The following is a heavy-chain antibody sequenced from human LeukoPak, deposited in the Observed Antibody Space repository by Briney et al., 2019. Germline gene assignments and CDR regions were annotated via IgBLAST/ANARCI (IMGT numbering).Heavy chain of an antibody. CDR1: GCSISSSSYY. D-gene: IGHD1-7*01. Sequence: SETQSLTCTVSGCSISSSSYYWVWIRQPPGKGLEWIGSIYYSGSTNYNPSLTSRVTISVDTSKNQFSLKLSSVTAADTAVYYCARHRGTTFAFDIWGQGTMVTVSS. V-gene: IGHV4-39*07. CDR2: IYYSGST. CDR3: ARHRGTTFAFDI. J-gene: IGHJ3*02.